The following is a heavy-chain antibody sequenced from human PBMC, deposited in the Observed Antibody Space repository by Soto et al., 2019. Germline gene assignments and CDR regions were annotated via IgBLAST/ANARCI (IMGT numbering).Heavy chain of an antibody. CDR3: AIDTAAPGYYYYGMDV. D-gene: IGHD6-13*01. CDR2: IYYSGST. V-gene: IGHV4-59*01. J-gene: IGHJ6*02. Sequence: SETLSLTCTVSGGSISSYYWSWIRQPPGKGLEWIGYIYYSGSTNYNPSLESRVTISVDTSKNQFSLKLSSVTAADTAVYYCAIDTAAPGYYYYGMDVWGHGTTATVSS. CDR1: GGSISSYY.